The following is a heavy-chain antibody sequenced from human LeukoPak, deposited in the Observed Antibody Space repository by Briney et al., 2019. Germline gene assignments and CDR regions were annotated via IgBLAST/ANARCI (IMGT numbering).Heavy chain of an antibody. J-gene: IGHJ4*02. Sequence: SETLSLTCTVSGGSISSYYWSWIRQPPGKGLEWIGSIYYSGSTYYNPSLKSRVTISVDTSKNQFSLKLSSVTAADTAVYYCARYFLTTYAFDYWGQGTLVTVSS. CDR2: IYYSGST. D-gene: IGHD3-9*01. CDR1: GGSISSYY. CDR3: ARYFLTTYAFDY. V-gene: IGHV4-59*05.